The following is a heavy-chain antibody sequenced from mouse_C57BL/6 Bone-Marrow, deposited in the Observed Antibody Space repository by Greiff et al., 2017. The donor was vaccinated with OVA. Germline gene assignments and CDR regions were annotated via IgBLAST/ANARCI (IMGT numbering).Heavy chain of an antibody. Sequence: VQLQQSGAELVRPGASVKLSCPASGFTFKDDYMHWVKERPEQGLEWIGWIDPENGDTEYASKFQGKATITADTSSKTVYLHLSSLTSEDTAVYYCTTYRYWGQGTTLTVSS. J-gene: IGHJ2*01. CDR2: IDPENGDT. V-gene: IGHV14-4*01. CDR1: GFTFKDDY. CDR3: TTYRY.